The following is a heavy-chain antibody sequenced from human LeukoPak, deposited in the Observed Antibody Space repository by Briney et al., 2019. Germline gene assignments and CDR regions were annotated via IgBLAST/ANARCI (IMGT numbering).Heavy chain of an antibody. D-gene: IGHD6-13*01. CDR2: IYYSGST. CDR1: GGSISSGSYY. Sequence: SETLSLTCTVSGGSISSGSYYWSWIRQPAGKGLEWIGYIYYSGSTNYNPSLKSRVTISVDTSKNQFSLKLSSVTAADTAVYYCARLLSAAGTLYYYYYMDVWGKGTTVTISS. V-gene: IGHV4-61*10. J-gene: IGHJ6*03. CDR3: ARLLSAAGTLYYYYYMDV.